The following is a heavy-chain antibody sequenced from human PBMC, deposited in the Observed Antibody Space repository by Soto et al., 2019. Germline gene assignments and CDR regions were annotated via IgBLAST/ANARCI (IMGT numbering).Heavy chain of an antibody. CDR1: GFTFSSYG. CDR2: IWYDGSNK. D-gene: IGHD4-17*01. Sequence: GGSLRLSCAASGFTFSSYGMHWVRQAPGKGLEWVAVIWYDGSNKYYADSVKGRFTISRDNSKNTLYLQMNSLRAEDTAVYYCARDYGDYEDYYFDYWGQGTLVTVSS. J-gene: IGHJ4*02. V-gene: IGHV3-33*01. CDR3: ARDYGDYEDYYFDY.